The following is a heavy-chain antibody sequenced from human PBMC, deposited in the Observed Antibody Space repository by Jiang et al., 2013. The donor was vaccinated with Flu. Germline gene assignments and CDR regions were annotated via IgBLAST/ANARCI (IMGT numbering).Heavy chain of an antibody. V-gene: IGHV4-59*01. CDR2: IYYSGST. CDR1: GGSISSYY. D-gene: IGHD6-13*01. CDR3: ARGGYSSSWNHYYYGMDV. J-gene: IGHJ6*02. Sequence: GPGLVKPSETLSLTCTVSGGSISSYYWSWIRQPPGKGLEWIGYIYYSGSTNYNPSLKSRVTISVDTSKNQFSLKLSSVTAADTAVYYCARGGYSSSWNHYYYGMDVWGQGTTVTVSS.